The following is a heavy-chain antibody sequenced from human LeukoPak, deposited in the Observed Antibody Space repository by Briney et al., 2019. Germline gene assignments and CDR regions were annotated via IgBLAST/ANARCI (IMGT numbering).Heavy chain of an antibody. CDR1: GFTFRKYA. CDR2: INDSGSST. J-gene: IGHJ4*02. Sequence: PGRSLRLSCAASGFTFRKYAMTWVRQAPGKGLEWVSGINDSGSSTYYTDSVKGGFTISRDNAKNTVYLQMNNLGVEDMAEYYCTRGLYVSGSSPGCWGQGTLVAASS. CDR3: TRGLYVSGSSPGC. V-gene: IGHV3-23*01. D-gene: IGHD3-10*01.